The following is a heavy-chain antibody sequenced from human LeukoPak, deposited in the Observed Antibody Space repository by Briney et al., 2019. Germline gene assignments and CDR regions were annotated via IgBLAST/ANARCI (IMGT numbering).Heavy chain of an antibody. Sequence: ASVKVSCKVSGYTLTESSMHWVRQAPGKGLEWMGGFDPEDGETIYAQKFQGRVTMTEDTSTDTAYMELSSLRSEDTAVYYCAGTTLSRGVILGFDYWGQGTLVTVSS. CDR3: AGTTLSRGVILGFDY. CDR1: GYTLTESS. D-gene: IGHD3-10*01. V-gene: IGHV1-24*01. CDR2: FDPEDGET. J-gene: IGHJ4*02.